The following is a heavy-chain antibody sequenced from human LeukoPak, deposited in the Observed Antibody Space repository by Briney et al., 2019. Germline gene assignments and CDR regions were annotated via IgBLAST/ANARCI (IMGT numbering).Heavy chain of an antibody. CDR1: GGSISSGGYY. Sequence: SQTLSLTCTVSGGSISSGGYYWSWIRQHPGKGLEWIGYIYYSGSTYYNPSLKSRVTISVDTSKNQFSLKLSSVTAADTAVYYCARCNWNDMYYYYGMDVWGQGTRSPSP. CDR3: ARCNWNDMYYYYGMDV. D-gene: IGHD1-1*01. J-gene: IGHJ6*02. V-gene: IGHV4-31*03. CDR2: IYYSGST.